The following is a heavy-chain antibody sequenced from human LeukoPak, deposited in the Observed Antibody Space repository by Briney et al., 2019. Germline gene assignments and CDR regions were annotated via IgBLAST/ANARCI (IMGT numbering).Heavy chain of an antibody. CDR1: GFTFYDYA. J-gene: IGHJ3*02. CDR3: AKDRQTTAMVTLGSVFGI. Sequence: SPRVSCAASGFTFYDYAMHWVRQAPGKGLEWVSGISWNSGNIGYADSVKGRFTISRENAKNSLYLQMNSLRVEDMALYYCAKDRQTTAMVTLGSVFGIWGKVIIVTFSS. V-gene: IGHV3-9*03. D-gene: IGHD4-23*01. CDR2: ISWNSGNI.